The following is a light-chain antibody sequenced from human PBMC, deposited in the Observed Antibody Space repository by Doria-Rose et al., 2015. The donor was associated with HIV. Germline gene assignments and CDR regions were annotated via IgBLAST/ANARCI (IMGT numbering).Light chain of an antibody. J-gene: IGKJ2*02. Sequence: TQSPPSLSASVGDRVTITCRASQGISNFLAWYQQKPGRVPKLLIYAASTLQSGVPSRFSGSGSGTDFSLTISTLQPEDFAAYYCQQSCCTPSTFGQGTKLEIK. V-gene: IGKV1-27*01. CDR2: AAS. CDR1: QGISNF. CDR3: QQSCCTPST.